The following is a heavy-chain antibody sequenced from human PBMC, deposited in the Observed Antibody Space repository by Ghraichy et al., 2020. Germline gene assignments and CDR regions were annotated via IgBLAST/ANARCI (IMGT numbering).Heavy chain of an antibody. D-gene: IGHD3-9*01. CDR1: GDSVSSNSAA. CDR2: TYYRSKWYN. CDR3: ARDEFGRGHYDILTGPPPGAFDI. J-gene: IGHJ3*02. Sequence: SQTLSLTCAISGDSVSSNSAAWNWIRQSPSRGLEWLGRTYYRSKWYNDYAVSVKSRITINPDTSNNQFSLQLNSVTPEDTAVYYCARDEFGRGHYDILTGPPPGAFDIWGQGTMVTVSS. V-gene: IGHV6-1*01.